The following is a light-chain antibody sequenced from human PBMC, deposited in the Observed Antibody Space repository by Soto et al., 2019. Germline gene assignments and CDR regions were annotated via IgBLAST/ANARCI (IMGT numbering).Light chain of an antibody. CDR2: GAS. J-gene: IGKJ1*01. V-gene: IGKV3-20*01. CDR3: QQYGSSPWT. Sequence: EGVLAQSPGTLSLSPGERATLSCRASQSVSSSYLAWYQQKLGQAPRLLIYGASFRATGIPDRFSGSGSGTDFTLTINRLEPEDFAVYYCQQYGSSPWTFGQGTKVEIK. CDR1: QSVSSSY.